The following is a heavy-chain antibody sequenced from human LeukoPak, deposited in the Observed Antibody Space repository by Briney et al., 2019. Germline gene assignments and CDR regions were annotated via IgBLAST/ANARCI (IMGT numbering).Heavy chain of an antibody. CDR3: ARDIDY. CDR2: INHSGST. V-gene: IGHV4-34*01. J-gene: IGHJ4*02. Sequence: SETLSLTCAVYGGSFSGYYWSWIRQPPGKGLEWIGEINHSGSTNYNPSLKSRVTMSVDTSKNQFSLKLSSVTAADMAVYYCARDIDYWGQGTLVTVSS. CDR1: GGSFSGYY.